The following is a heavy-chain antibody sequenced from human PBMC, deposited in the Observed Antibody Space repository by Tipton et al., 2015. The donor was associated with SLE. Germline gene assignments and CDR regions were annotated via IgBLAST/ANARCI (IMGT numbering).Heavy chain of an antibody. J-gene: IGHJ4*02. CDR3: ARDLYSSSPRGSFDY. Sequence: SLRLSCAASGFTFSNYWMHWVRQAPGKGLVWVSRINGDGSITSYADSVKGRFTISRDNAKNTLYLQMNSLRAEATAVYYCARDLYSSSPRGSFDYWGQGTLLTVSS. V-gene: IGHV3-74*01. CDR2: INGDGSIT. D-gene: IGHD6-13*01. CDR1: GFTFSNYW.